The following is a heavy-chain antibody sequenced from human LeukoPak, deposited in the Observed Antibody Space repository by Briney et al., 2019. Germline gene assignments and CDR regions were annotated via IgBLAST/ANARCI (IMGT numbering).Heavy chain of an antibody. CDR3: ARQDCSSTSCYWRETNYYYYGMDV. V-gene: IGHV3-7*02. CDR2: IKEDGSEK. Sequence: GGSLRLSCAASGFTFNTYWMTWVRQAPGKGLEWVANIKEDGSEKVYVDSLKGRFTISRDNAKNALFLQMNSLRAEDTAVYYCARQDCSSTSCYWRETNYYYYGMDVWGQGTTVTVSS. CDR1: GFTFNTYW. J-gene: IGHJ6*02. D-gene: IGHD2-2*01.